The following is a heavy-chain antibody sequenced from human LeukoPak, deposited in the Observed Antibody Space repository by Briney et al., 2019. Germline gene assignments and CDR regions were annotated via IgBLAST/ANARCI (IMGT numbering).Heavy chain of an antibody. CDR3: ARGGNYGSGSYYEDFYYGMDV. Sequence: GASVKVSCKASGYTFTSYDIIWVRQATGQGLEWMGWMNPNSGNTGYAQKFQGRVTVTRNTSISTAYMELSSLRSEDTAVYYCARGGNYGSGSYYEDFYYGMDVWGQGTTVTVSS. V-gene: IGHV1-8*01. J-gene: IGHJ6*02. D-gene: IGHD3-10*01. CDR1: GYTFTSYD. CDR2: MNPNSGNT.